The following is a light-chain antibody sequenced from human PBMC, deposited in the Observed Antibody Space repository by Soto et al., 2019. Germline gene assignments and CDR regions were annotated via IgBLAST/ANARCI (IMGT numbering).Light chain of an antibody. CDR2: AAS. J-gene: IGKJ1*01. CDR1: QVISSY. Sequence: AIRMTQSPSSLSASTGDRFTITCRASQVISSYLAWYQQKPGKAPKLLIYAASTLQSGVPSRFSGSGSGTDFTLTISSLQPDDFATYYCQHYNSYSEAFGQGTKVDIK. V-gene: IGKV1-8*01. CDR3: QHYNSYSEA.